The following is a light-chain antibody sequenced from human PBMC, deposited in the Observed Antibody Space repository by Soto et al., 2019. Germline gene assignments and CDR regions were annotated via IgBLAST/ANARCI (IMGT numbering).Light chain of an antibody. V-gene: IGKV1-6*01. CDR1: QDIRSD. Sequence: AIQMTQSPSSLSASVGDSITITCRASQDIRSDLGWYQQKPGKAPELLIYAASTLQSGVPSRFSGSGSGTDFTLTISCLQSEDFATYYCQQYYSFPITFGQGTRLEIK. CDR3: QQYYSFPIT. J-gene: IGKJ5*01. CDR2: AAS.